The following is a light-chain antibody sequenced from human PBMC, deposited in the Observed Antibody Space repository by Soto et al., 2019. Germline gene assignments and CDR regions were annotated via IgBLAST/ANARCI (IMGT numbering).Light chain of an antibody. CDR1: SSDVGAYNY. CDR2: EVS. V-gene: IGLV2-14*01. J-gene: IGLJ1*01. Sequence: QSVLTQPASVSGSPGQSITISCTGTSSDVGAYNYVSWYQQQSGKAPKLMIHEVSNRPSGVSNRFSGSKSGNTASLTISGLQAEDEADYYCSSYTTSRAYVFGIGTTVT. CDR3: SSYTTSRAYV.